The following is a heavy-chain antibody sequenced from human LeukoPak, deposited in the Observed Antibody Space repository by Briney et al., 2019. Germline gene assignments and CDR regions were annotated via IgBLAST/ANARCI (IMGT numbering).Heavy chain of an antibody. CDR3: ARGLGDKYGSGSLDY. V-gene: IGHV4-59*01. Sequence: SETLSLTCTVSGGSISSYYWSWIRQPPGKGLEWIGYIYYSRSTNYNPSLKSRVTISVDTSKNQFSLKLSSVTAADTAVYYCARGLGDKYGSGSLDYWGQGTLVTVSS. CDR1: GGSISSYY. CDR2: IYYSRST. D-gene: IGHD3-10*01. J-gene: IGHJ4*02.